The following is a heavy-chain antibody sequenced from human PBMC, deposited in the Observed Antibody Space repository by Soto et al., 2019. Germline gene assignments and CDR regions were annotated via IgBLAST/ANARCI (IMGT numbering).Heavy chain of an antibody. CDR3: ARDCATGGTYFGVDY. CDR2: ISYDGRKT. V-gene: IGHV3-30*04. D-gene: IGHD2-8*02. Sequence: QLHLVESGGGLVQPGRSLRLSCAASGFAFSNHGIHWVRQAPGKGLEWVTFISYDGRKTYYADSVKGRFTISGYNSQYTVYMQMNSLSPEYPAVYFCARDCATGGTYFGVDYWGQGTLVTVSS. CDR1: GFAFSNHG. J-gene: IGHJ4*02.